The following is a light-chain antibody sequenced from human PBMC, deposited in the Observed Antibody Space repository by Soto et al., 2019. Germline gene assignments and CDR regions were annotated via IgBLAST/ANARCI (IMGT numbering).Light chain of an antibody. V-gene: IGKV3-20*01. J-gene: IGKJ4*01. CDR2: GAS. CDR1: QSVSSNY. Sequence: EILLTQSPGSRSLSPGQRATLSLGSSQSVSSNYLAWCQQKPGQAPRLLIYGASSRATGIPDRFSGSGSGTDFTLTISRLEPEDFAVYYCQQYGSSPLTFGGGTKVDIK. CDR3: QQYGSSPLT.